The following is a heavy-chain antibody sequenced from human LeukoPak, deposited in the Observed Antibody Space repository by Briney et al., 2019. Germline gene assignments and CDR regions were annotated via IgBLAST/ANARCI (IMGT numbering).Heavy chain of an antibody. J-gene: IGHJ5*02. D-gene: IGHD3-10*01. CDR2: MNPNSGNT. V-gene: IGHV1-8*01. CDR1: GYTFTSYD. Sequence: ASVKVSCKASGYTFTSYDINWVRQATGQGLEWMGWMNPNSGNTGYAQKFQGRVTMTRNTSISTAYMELSSLRSEDTAVYYCAHAVRGAEGYWFDPWGQGTLVTVSS. CDR3: AHAVRGAEGYWFDP.